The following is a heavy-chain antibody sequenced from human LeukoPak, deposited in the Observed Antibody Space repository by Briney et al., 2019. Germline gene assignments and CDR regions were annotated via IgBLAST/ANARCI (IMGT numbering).Heavy chain of an antibody. V-gene: IGHV1-46*01. CDR2: INPSDVST. CDR1: GYTFTSHY. CDR3: ARSLDGGSYIVDY. D-gene: IGHD1-26*01. Sequence: ASVKVSCKTSGYTFTSHYMHWVRQAPGQGLEWMGIINPSDVSTTYAQKFQGRVTMTRDTSTSTLYMGLSSLRSEDTAVYYCARSLDGGSYIVDYWGQGTLVTVSS. J-gene: IGHJ4*02.